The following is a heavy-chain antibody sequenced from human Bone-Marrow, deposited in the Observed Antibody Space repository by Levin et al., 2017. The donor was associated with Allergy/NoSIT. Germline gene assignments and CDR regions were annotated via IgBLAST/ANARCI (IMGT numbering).Heavy chain of an antibody. J-gene: IGHJ4*02. V-gene: IGHV3-30-3*01. Sequence: LSLTCAASGFTFSSYAMHWVRQAPGKGLEWVAVISYDGSNKYYADSVKGRFTISRDNSKNTLYLQMNSLRAEDTAVYYCARAIAPGCSSTSCYVFPFDYWGQGTLVTVSS. D-gene: IGHD2-2*01. CDR3: ARAIAPGCSSTSCYVFPFDY. CDR1: GFTFSSYA. CDR2: ISYDGSNK.